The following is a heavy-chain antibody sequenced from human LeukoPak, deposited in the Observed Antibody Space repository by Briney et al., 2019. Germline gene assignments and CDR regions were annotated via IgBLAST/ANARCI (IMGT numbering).Heavy chain of an antibody. CDR2: ISSSSSYI. Sequence: GGSLRLSCAASGFTFSSYSMNWVRQAPGKGLQWVSSISSSSSYIYYADSVKGRYTISRDNAKNSLYLQMNSLRAEDTAVYYCAREGFRVFDYWGQGTLVTVSS. CDR1: GFTFSSYS. CDR3: AREGFRVFDY. J-gene: IGHJ4*02. V-gene: IGHV3-21*01.